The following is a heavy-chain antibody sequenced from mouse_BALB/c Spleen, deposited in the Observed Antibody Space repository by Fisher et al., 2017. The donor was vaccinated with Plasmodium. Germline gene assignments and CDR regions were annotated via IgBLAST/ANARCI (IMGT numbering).Heavy chain of an antibody. CDR3: TRGELGALDC. D-gene: IGHD4-1*01. Sequence: KFKGKAILTVDKSSSTAYMELRSLTSEDSAVYYCTRGELGALDCWGQGTSVTVSS. V-gene: IGHV1-26*01. J-gene: IGHJ4*01.